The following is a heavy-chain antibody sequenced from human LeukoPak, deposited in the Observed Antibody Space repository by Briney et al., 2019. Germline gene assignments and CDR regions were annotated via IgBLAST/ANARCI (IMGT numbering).Heavy chain of an antibody. Sequence: SETLSLTCTVSGGSISSHYWSWIRQLPGKGLEWIGYIYYNGNTNYNPSLKSRLTISVDTSRNQFSLKLSSVTAADTAVYYCARYQGVVPFDYWGQGTLVTVSS. J-gene: IGHJ4*02. D-gene: IGHD2-2*01. CDR3: ARYQGVVPFDY. CDR2: IYYNGNT. V-gene: IGHV4-59*11. CDR1: GGSISSHY.